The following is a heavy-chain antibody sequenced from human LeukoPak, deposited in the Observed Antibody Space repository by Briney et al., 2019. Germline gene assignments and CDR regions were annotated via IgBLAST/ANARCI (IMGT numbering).Heavy chain of an antibody. CDR2: IIPIFGTA. D-gene: IGHD6-13*01. V-gene: IGHV1-69*13. CDR1: GGTFSSYA. J-gene: IGHJ4*02. Sequence: SVKVSCKASGGTFSSYAISWVRQAPGQGLEWMGGIIPIFGTANYAQKFQGRVTITADETTSTAYMELSSLRSEDTAVYYCARDRGIAAAGKDFDYWGQGTLVTVSS. CDR3: ARDRGIAAAGKDFDY.